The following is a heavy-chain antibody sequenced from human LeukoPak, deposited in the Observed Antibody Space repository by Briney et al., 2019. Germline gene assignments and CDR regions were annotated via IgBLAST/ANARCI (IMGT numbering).Heavy chain of an antibody. CDR2: INHSGST. CDR3: ARAREDAFDI. Sequence: PSETLSLTCAVYGGSFSGYYWSWIRQPPGKGLEWIGKINHSGSTNYNPSLKSRVTISVDTSKNQFSLKLSSVTAADTAVYYCARAREDAFDIWGQGTMVTVSS. V-gene: IGHV4-34*01. CDR1: GGSFSGYY. J-gene: IGHJ3*02.